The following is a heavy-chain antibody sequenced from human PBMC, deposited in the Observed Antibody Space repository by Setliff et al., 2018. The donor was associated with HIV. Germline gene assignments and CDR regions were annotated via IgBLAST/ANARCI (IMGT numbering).Heavy chain of an antibody. J-gene: IGHJ6*02. V-gene: IGHV3-7*01. CDR2: IKQDGSEK. CDR3: ASPLRNYYYGMDV. D-gene: IGHD5-12*01. CDR1: GFTFSSYW. Sequence: GGSLRLSCAASGFTFSSYWMSWVRQAPGKGLEWVANIKQDGSEKYYVDSVKGRFTISRDNAKNSLYLQMNSLRAEDTAVYFCASPLRNYYYGMDVWGQGTTVTVSS.